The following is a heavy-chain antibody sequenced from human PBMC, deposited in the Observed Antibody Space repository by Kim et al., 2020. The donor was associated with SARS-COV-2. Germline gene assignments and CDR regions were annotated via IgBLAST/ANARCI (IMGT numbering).Heavy chain of an antibody. CDR3: AKGLLLWFGESGMDV. J-gene: IGHJ6*02. D-gene: IGHD3-10*01. CDR1: GFTFSSYG. CDR2: ISYDGSNK. V-gene: IGHV3-30*18. Sequence: GGSLRLSCAASGFTFSSYGMHWVRQAPGKGLEWVAVISYDGSNKYYADSVKGRFTISRDNSKNTLYLQMNSLRAEDTALYYCAKGLLLWFGESGMDVWG.